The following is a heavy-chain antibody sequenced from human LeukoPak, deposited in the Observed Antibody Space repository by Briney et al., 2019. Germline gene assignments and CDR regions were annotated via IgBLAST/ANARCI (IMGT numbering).Heavy chain of an antibody. D-gene: IGHD1-7*01. J-gene: IGHJ4*02. CDR1: GYTFTSYG. Sequence: ASVTVSCKASGYTFTSYGISWVRPAPGQGLEWVGWISAYNGNTNYAQKLQGRVTMTTDTSTCTAYMELRSLRSDDTAVYYCARDEPLEYNWNYVYWGQGTLVTVSS. V-gene: IGHV1-18*01. CDR3: ARDEPLEYNWNYVY. CDR2: ISAYNGNT.